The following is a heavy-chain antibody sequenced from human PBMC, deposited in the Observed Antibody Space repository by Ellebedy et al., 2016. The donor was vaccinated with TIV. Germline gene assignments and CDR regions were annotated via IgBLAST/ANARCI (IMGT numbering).Heavy chain of an antibody. Sequence: PGGSLRLSCAASGFTFNSYAMHWVRQAPGKGLEWVAVISYDGNSKYYADSVTGRFTISRDNSKNTLYLQMNSLRAEDTAVYYCVTRITRNYWGQGTLVTVSS. J-gene: IGHJ4*02. V-gene: IGHV3-30-3*01. D-gene: IGHD3-10*01. CDR3: VTRITRNY. CDR2: ISYDGNSK. CDR1: GFTFNSYA.